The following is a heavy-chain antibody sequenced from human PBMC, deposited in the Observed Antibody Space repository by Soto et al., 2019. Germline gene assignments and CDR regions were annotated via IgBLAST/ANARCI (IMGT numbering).Heavy chain of an antibody. CDR1: GFTFSSYS. Sequence: EVQLVESGGGLVQPGGSLRLSCAASGFTFSSYSMNWVRQAPGKGLEWVSYISSSSSTIYYADSVKGRFTISRDNAKNSLYLQMNCLRAEDTAVYYCARGSIAVAVTSFDYWGQGTLVTVSS. J-gene: IGHJ4*02. CDR3: ARGSIAVAVTSFDY. V-gene: IGHV3-48*01. D-gene: IGHD6-19*01. CDR2: ISSSSSTI.